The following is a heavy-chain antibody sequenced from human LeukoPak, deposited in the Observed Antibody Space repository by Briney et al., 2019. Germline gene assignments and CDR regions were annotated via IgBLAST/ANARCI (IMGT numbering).Heavy chain of an antibody. CDR2: INPNSGDT. CDR1: GNTFTGYY. CDR3: AREYYDSSEFDS. D-gene: IGHD3-22*01. Sequence: ASVKVSCKTSGNTFTGYYIHWVRQAPGRGLEWVGRINPNSGDTKYGPKFQGRVAMTRDTSISTIYMELSSLRSDDTAVYYCAREYYDSSEFDSWGQGTLVTVSS. V-gene: IGHV1-2*06. J-gene: IGHJ4*02.